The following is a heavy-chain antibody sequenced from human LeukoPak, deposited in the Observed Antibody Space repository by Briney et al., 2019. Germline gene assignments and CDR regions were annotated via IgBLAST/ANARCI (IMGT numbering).Heavy chain of an antibody. CDR2: IYTSGST. V-gene: IGHV4-61*02. D-gene: IGHD2-2*01. CDR3: ARMPNAFDI. Sequence: SETLSLTCTVSGGSISSGSYYWSWIRQPAGKGLEWIGRIYTSGSTNYNPSFKSRVTISVDTSKNQFSLKLSSVTAADTAVYYCARMPNAFDIWGQGTMVTVSS. J-gene: IGHJ3*02. CDR1: GGSISSGSYY.